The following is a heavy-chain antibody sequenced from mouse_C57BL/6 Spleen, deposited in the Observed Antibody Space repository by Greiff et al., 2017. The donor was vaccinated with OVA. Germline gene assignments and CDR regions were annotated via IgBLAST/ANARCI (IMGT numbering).Heavy chain of an antibody. Sequence: QVQLQQSGAELVRPGTSVKVSCKASGYAFTNYLIEWVKQRPGQGLEWIGVINPGSGGTNYNEKFKGKATLTADKSSSTAYMQLSSLTSEDSAVYVCARSGGYSSDYWGQGTTLTVSS. CDR2: INPGSGGT. V-gene: IGHV1-54*01. J-gene: IGHJ2*01. CDR3: ARSGGYSSDY. CDR1: GYAFTNYL. D-gene: IGHD1-1*02.